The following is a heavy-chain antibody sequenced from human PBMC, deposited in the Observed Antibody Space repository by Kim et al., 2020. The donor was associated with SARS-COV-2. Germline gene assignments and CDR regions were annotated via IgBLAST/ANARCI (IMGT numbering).Heavy chain of an antibody. J-gene: IGHJ1*01. CDR1: GFTFSSYG. D-gene: IGHD3-22*01. CDR2: IWYDGSNK. Sequence: GGSLRLSCAASGFTFSSYGMHWVRQAPGKGLEWVAVIWYDGSNKYYSDSMKGRFTIARDNSKNTLYLQMNSLRAEDTAVYYCARAILYDSSGYYYVYSAETFQHWGAGTPVTVSS. CDR3: ARAILYDSSGYYYVYSAETFQH. V-gene: IGHV3-33*01.